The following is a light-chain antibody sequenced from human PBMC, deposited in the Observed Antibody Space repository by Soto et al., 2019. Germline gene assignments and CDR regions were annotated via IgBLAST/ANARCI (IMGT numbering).Light chain of an antibody. CDR3: SSYTTSTTRV. Sequence: QSALTQPASVSGSPGQSITISCAGTSSDVGVYDFVSWYQQHPGKAPKLLIYDVNNRPAGISNRFSGSKSGNTASLTISGLQAEDEADYYCSSYTTSTTRVFGGGTKLTLL. CDR2: DVN. V-gene: IGLV2-14*03. CDR1: SSDVGVYDF. J-gene: IGLJ2*01.